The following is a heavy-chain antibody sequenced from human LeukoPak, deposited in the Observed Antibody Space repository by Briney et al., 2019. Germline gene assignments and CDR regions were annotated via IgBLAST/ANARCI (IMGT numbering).Heavy chain of an antibody. J-gene: IGHJ4*02. Sequence: AGGSLRLSCAASGFTFSDFYMTWIRQAPGKGLEWVSYISNRGSTIHYADSVRGRFTISRDNAKKSLYLQMNSLRAEDTAVYYCARSADRSGYFREITLYYFDYWGQGTLVTVSS. V-gene: IGHV3-11*01. CDR1: GFTFSDFY. D-gene: IGHD3-22*01. CDR3: ARSADRSGYFREITLYYFDY. CDR2: ISNRGSTI.